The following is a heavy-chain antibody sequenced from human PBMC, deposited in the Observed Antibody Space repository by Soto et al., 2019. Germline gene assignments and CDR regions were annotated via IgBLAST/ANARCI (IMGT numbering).Heavy chain of an antibody. D-gene: IGHD5-12*01. J-gene: IGHJ4*03. CDR3: ARGVATTYYFDY. CDR1: GGSISSGDYY. V-gene: IGHV4-30-4*01. Sequence: SETLSLTCTVSGGSISSGDYYWSWIRQPPGKGLEWIGYIYYSGSTYYNPSLKSRVTISVDTSKNQFSLKLSSVTAADTAVYYCARGVATTYYFDYWGQGTTVTVSS. CDR2: IYYSGST.